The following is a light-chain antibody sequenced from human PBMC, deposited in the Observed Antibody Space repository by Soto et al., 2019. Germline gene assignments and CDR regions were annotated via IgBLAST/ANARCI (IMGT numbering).Light chain of an antibody. V-gene: IGKV1-12*01. J-gene: IGKJ4*01. CDR2: AAS. CDR3: QQANSFPLT. Sequence: DIQMTQSPSSVSASVGDRVTITCLASQGIISWLAWYQQKPGKAPKLLIYAASSLQSGVPSRFSGSGSGTDFPLTISRLQPEDFANSYCQQANSFPLTFGGGTKVEIK. CDR1: QGIISW.